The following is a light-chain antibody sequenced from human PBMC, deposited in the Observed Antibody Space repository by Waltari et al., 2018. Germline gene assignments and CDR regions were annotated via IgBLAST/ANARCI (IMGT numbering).Light chain of an antibody. Sequence: EIVLPQSPATLSLSPGERATLPCRASQSVSSHLAWYQQKPGQAPRPLIYDASNRATGIPARFSGSWSGTDFNLTISSLEPEDFAVYYCQQRSNWPRTFGQGTKVEIK. J-gene: IGKJ1*01. CDR3: QQRSNWPRT. CDR1: QSVSSH. V-gene: IGKV3-11*01. CDR2: DAS.